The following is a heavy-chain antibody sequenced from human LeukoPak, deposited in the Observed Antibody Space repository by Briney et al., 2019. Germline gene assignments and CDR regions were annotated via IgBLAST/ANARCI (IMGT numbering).Heavy chain of an antibody. Sequence: ASVEVSCKASGYTFSSYGIIWVRQAPGQGLEWMGWISTNNGDTKYAQKLQGRVTLTTDTSTSTVYMDLRSLTSDDTAVYYCAREGSYYNWFDPWGQGTLVTVSS. V-gene: IGHV1-18*01. CDR3: AREGSYYNWFDP. D-gene: IGHD3-10*01. J-gene: IGHJ5*02. CDR1: GYTFSSYG. CDR2: ISTNNGDT.